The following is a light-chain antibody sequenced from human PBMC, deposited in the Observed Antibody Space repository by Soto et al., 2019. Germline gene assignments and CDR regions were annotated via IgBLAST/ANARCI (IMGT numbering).Light chain of an antibody. CDR3: CSYAGTYTWV. CDR2: DVS. J-gene: IGLJ3*02. CDR1: SSDVGGYNY. V-gene: IGLV2-11*01. Sequence: QSVLTQPRSVSGSPGQSVTISCTGTSSDVGGYNYVSWYQQHPGKAPRLMIYDVSKRPSGVPDRFSGSKSGNTASLTISGLQAEDEADYYYCSYAGTYTWVFGGGTKLTV.